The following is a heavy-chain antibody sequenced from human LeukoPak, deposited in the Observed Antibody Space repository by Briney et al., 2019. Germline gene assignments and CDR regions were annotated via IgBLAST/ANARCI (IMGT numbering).Heavy chain of an antibody. CDR1: GGTFSSYA. CDR3: AREVVVTSLNGFDY. J-gene: IGHJ4*02. CDR2: TIPILGIA. D-gene: IGHD2-21*02. V-gene: IGHV1-69*04. Sequence: ASVKVSCKASGGTFSSYAISWVRQAPGQGLEWMGRTIPILGIANYAQKFQGRVTITADKSTSTAYMELSSLRSEDTAVYYCAREVVVTSLNGFDYWGQGTLVTVSS.